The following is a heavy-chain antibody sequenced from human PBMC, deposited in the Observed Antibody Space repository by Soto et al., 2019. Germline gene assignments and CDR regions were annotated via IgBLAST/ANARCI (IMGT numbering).Heavy chain of an antibody. D-gene: IGHD3-3*01. CDR1: GGSISSYY. CDR2: IYYSGST. Sequence: SETLSLTCTVSGGSISSYYWSWIRQPPGKGLEWIGYIYYSGSTNYNPSLKSRVTISVDTSKNQFSLKLSSVTAADTAAYYCARGRDFWSGLRMNWFDPWGQGTLVTVSS. J-gene: IGHJ5*02. CDR3: ARGRDFWSGLRMNWFDP. V-gene: IGHV4-59*01.